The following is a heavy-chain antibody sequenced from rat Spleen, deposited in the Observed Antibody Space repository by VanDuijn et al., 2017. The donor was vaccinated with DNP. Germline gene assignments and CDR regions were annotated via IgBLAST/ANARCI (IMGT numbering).Heavy chain of an antibody. CDR3: ARWNSGHFDY. CDR1: GFTFSNSW. Sequence: EVQLVETGGGLVQPGRSLKLSCVASGFTFSNSWMYWIRQAPGKGLEWIGSINDDGGTTYYRDSVKGRFTISRDNAQNTVYLQMNSLRSEDMATYYCARWNSGHFDYWGQGVMVTVSS. J-gene: IGHJ2*01. CDR2: INDDGGTT. V-gene: IGHV5-58*01. D-gene: IGHD4-3*01.